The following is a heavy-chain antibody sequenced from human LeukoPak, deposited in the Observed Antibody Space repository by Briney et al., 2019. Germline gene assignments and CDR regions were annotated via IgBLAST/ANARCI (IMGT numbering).Heavy chain of an antibody. J-gene: IGHJ4*02. CDR3: ARDSAYSSGWYDYFDY. V-gene: IGHV3-23*01. CDR2: ISGSGGST. D-gene: IGHD6-19*01. CDR1: GFTFSSYA. Sequence: GGSLRLSCAASGFTFSSYAMSWVRQAPGKGLEWVSAISGSGGSTYYADSVKGRFTISRDNSKNTLYLQMNSLRAEDTAMYYCARDSAYSSGWYDYFDYWGQGTLVTVSS.